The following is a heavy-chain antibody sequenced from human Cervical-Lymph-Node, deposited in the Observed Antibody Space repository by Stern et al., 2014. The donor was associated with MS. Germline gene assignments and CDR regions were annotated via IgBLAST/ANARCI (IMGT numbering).Heavy chain of an antibody. V-gene: IGHV4-59*11. Sequence: VHLVESGPGLVKPSETLSLTCSVSGDSISSHSWIWIRQPPGKGLEWVGYVYNRRTTNYNPSLQSRVTISLDTSKSQVSLKLNSVTAADTAVYYCARSLRGAYNLDSWGQGTLVTVSS. CDR3: ARSLRGAYNLDS. CDR1: GDSISSHS. CDR2: VYNRRTT. D-gene: IGHD5-24*01. J-gene: IGHJ4*02.